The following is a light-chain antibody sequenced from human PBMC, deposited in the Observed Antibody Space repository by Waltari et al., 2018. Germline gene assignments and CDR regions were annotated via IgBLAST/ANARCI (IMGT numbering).Light chain of an antibody. CDR3: QTGGHGTWV. J-gene: IGLJ3*02. CDR1: SGHSSNV. Sequence: QLVLTPSPSASASLGASVKLTCTLSSGHSSNVIAWHQQQPEKGPRYLMKVNSEGSHSKGDKIPDRFSGSSSGAEHYLTISSLQSEDEADYYCQTGGHGTWVFGGGTKLTVL. CDR2: VNSEGSH. V-gene: IGLV4-69*01.